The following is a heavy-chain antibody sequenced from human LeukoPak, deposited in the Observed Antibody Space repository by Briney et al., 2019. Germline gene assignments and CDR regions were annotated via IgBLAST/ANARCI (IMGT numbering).Heavy chain of an antibody. CDR1: GGSFSGYY. J-gene: IGHJ4*02. CDR2: INHSGST. Sequence: PSETLSLTCAVYGGSFSGYYWSWIRQPPGKGLEWIGEINHSGSTNYNPSLKSRVTISVDTSKNQFSLKLSSVTAADTAVYYCARGSAITMIVGDAFDYWGQGTLVTVSS. V-gene: IGHV4-34*01. CDR3: ARGSAITMIVGDAFDY. D-gene: IGHD3-22*01.